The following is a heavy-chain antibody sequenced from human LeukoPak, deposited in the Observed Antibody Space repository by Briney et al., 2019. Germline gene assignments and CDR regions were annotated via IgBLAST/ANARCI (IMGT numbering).Heavy chain of an antibody. J-gene: IGHJ4*02. V-gene: IGHV4-59*08. CDR2: IYYSGST. CDR1: GCSISNYY. Sequence: SETLSLTCTVSGCSISNYYWIWIRQPPAQGLEWIGYIYYSGSTNYNPSLKIRVTISVDTSKNQFSLKLPSVTAADTAVYYCARRRRNSGSYFDYWGQGTLVTVSS. D-gene: IGHD1-26*01. CDR3: ARRRRNSGSYFDY.